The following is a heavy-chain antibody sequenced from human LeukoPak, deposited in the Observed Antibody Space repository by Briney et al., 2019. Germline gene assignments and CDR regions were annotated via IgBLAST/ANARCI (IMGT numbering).Heavy chain of an antibody. Sequence: GGSLRLSCAASGFTFSDYYMSWIRQAPGKGLEWVANIKQDGSEKYYVDSVKGRFTISRDNAKNSLYLQMNSLRAEDTAVYYCARDRRSGGDYWGQGTLVTVSS. CDR1: GFTFSDYY. V-gene: IGHV3-7*01. D-gene: IGHD6-19*01. CDR2: IKQDGSEK. J-gene: IGHJ4*02. CDR3: ARDRRSGGDY.